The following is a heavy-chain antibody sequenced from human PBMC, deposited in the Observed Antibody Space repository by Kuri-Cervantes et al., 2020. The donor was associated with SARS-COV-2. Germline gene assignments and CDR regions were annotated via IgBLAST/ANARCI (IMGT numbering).Heavy chain of an antibody. CDR2: IYPGDSDT. Sequence: KVSCKGSGYSFTSYWSGWVRQMPGKGLEWRGIIYPGDSDTRYSPSFQGQVTISADKSISTAYLQWISLKASNTAMYYCARWEIRFLGSWFDPWGQGTLVTVSS. V-gene: IGHV5-51*01. CDR1: GYSFTSYW. D-gene: IGHD3-3*01. CDR3: ARWEIRFLGSWFDP. J-gene: IGHJ5*02.